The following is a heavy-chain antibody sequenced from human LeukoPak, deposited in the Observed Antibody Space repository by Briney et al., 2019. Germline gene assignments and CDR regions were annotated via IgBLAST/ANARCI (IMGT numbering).Heavy chain of an antibody. D-gene: IGHD3-10*01. V-gene: IGHV3-23*01. CDR1: GFTFKDYA. Sequence: PGGSLRLSCAASGFTFKDYAMGWVRQTPGKGLEWVSGIRYNGAKAYYADSVKGRFTISRDNSKATPYLQMNSLRADDTAVYYCGKSEGYGSGSVPPFDIWGQGTLVTVSS. CDR3: GKSEGYGSGSVPPFDI. CDR2: IRYNGAKA. J-gene: IGHJ4*02.